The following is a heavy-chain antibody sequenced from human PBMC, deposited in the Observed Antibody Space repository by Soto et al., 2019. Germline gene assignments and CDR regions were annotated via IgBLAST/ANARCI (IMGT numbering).Heavy chain of an antibody. CDR2: IIPIFGTS. CDR1: GGMFSNYA. Sequence: GASVKVSCKASGGMFSNYAMSWVRQAPGRGLQWIGDIIPIFGTSNYAQKFQGRVNIAADKSTTTAYIGLTNLSSGDTAVYYCARDSELDSHCSGGSCYLDTWGQGTMVTVAS. D-gene: IGHD2-15*01. CDR3: ARDSELDSHCSGGSCYLDT. V-gene: IGHV1-69*06. J-gene: IGHJ4*02.